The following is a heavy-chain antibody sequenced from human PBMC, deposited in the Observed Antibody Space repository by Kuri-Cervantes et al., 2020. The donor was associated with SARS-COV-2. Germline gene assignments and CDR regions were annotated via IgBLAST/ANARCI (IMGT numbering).Heavy chain of an antibody. CDR3: AKGSDFPDY. CDR1: GFTVSSNY. J-gene: IGHJ4*02. V-gene: IGHV3-66*03. CDR2: IYSCGST. D-gene: IGHD3-3*01. Sequence: GESLKISCAASGFTVSSNYMSWVRQAPGKGLEWVSVIYSCGSTYYADSVKGRFTISRDNSKNTLYLQMNSLRAEDTAVYYCAKGSDFPDYWGQGTLVTVSS.